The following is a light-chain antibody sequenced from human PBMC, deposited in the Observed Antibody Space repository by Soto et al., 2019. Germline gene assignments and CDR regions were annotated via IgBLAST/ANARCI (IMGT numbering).Light chain of an antibody. Sequence: EILFTQSPATLSLSPGERATLSCRASQSVGRYLGWYQQKPGQAPRLLIYDASNRATGIPARFIGSGSGTDFILTISSLEPEDVANYYCQKYNSALGWTFGQGTKVDIK. CDR2: DAS. CDR3: QKYNSALGWT. J-gene: IGKJ1*01. V-gene: IGKV3-11*01. CDR1: QSVGRY.